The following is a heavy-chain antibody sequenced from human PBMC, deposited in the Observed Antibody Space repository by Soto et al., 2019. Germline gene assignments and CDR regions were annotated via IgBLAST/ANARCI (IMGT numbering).Heavy chain of an antibody. CDR3: ARTPGGSSSFVVY. J-gene: IGHJ4*02. CDR1: GYTFTSYA. Sequence: QVQLVQSGAEEKKPGASVKVSCKASGYTFTSYAMHWVRQAPGQRLEWMGWINAGNGNTKYSQKFQGRVTITRGTSAITAYLVLSSLGSGDTAVYYCARTPGGSSSFVVYWGQGTLVTVSA. V-gene: IGHV1-3*05. CDR2: INAGNGNT. D-gene: IGHD6-6*01.